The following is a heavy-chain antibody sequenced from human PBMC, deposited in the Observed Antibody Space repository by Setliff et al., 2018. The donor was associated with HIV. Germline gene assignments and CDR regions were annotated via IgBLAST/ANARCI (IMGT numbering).Heavy chain of an antibody. D-gene: IGHD1-26*01. CDR1: GYTFTGYY. Sequence: ASVKVSCKASGYTFTGYYIHWVRQAPGQGLAWMGRINPNSGPTNYAQKFQGRVTMTRDTSISTAYMELSRLRSDDTAVYYFARDFFGQRVGTTLGYWGQGTLVTVSS. CDR2: INPNSGPT. J-gene: IGHJ4*02. V-gene: IGHV1-2*06. CDR3: ARDFFGQRVGTTLGY.